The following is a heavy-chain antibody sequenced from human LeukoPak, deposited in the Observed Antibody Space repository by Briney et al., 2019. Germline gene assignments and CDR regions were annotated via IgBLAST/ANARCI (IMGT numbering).Heavy chain of an antibody. V-gene: IGHV4-38-2*01. CDR1: GYSISSGYY. CDR2: IYHSGST. D-gene: IGHD3-10*01. Sequence: SETLSLTCAVSGYSISSGYYWGWIRQPPGKGLEGIGSIYHSGSTYYNPSLKSRVTISVDTSKNQFSLKLSSVTAADTAVYYCARWSSGSYDGFDYWGQETLVTVSS. J-gene: IGHJ4*02. CDR3: ARWSSGSYDGFDY.